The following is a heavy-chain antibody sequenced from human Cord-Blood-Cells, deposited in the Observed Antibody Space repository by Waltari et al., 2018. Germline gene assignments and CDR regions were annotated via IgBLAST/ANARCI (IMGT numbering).Heavy chain of an antibody. D-gene: IGHD5-12*01. CDR2: NRTNGSST. Sequence: EVQLAESGRGLVSPGGSLSLLCAASGSTFSSYVMHWVRQAPGKGLEYVPGNRTNGSSTYYAHSMKGRFTISKDNSKNTLYLQVCGVRAEDMAVYYCAGGWITTGSSPNAFDIWGQGARVTVSS. V-gene: IGHV3-64*01. CDR1: GSTFSSYV. J-gene: IGHJ3*02. CDR3: AGGWITTGSSPNAFDI.